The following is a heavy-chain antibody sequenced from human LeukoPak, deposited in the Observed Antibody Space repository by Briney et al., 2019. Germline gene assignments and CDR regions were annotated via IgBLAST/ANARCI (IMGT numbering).Heavy chain of an antibody. J-gene: IGHJ1*01. CDR1: GFTVCSNY. V-gene: IGHV3-53*04. Sequence: PGGSLRLSCAASGFTVCSNYMSWVRQAPGKGLEWVSVIYSGGSTYYADSVKGRFTISRHNSKNTLYLQMNSLRAEDTAVYYCARETYYYDSSGHTKYFQHWGQGTLVTVSS. D-gene: IGHD3-22*01. CDR2: IYSGGST. CDR3: ARETYYYDSSGHTKYFQH.